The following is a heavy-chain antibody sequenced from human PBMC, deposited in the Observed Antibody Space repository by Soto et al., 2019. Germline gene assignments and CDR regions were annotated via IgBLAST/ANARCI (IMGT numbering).Heavy chain of an antibody. D-gene: IGHD3-10*01. J-gene: IGHJ5*02. V-gene: IGHV4-59*12. CDR1: GDSISSYY. Sequence: SETLSLTCTVSGDSISSYYWSWIRQPPGKGLEWIGYIYHSGSTNYNPSLKSRVTISVDRSKNQFSLKLSSVTAADTAVYYCARDGGSGSYFFWFDPWGQGTLVTVSS. CDR2: IYHSGST. CDR3: ARDGGSGSYFFWFDP.